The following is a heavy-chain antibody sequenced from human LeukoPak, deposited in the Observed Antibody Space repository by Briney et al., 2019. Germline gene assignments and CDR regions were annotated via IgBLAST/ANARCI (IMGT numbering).Heavy chain of an antibody. CDR2: ISSSSSYI. CDR3: ARESRDSSWPFDY. V-gene: IGHV3-21*01. CDR1: GFTFSSYS. Sequence: PGGSLRLACAASGFTFSSYSMNWVRQAPGKGLEWVSSISSSSSYIYYADSVKGRFTISRDNAKNSLYLQMNSLRAEDTAVYYCARESRDSSWPFDYWGQGTLVTASS. D-gene: IGHD6-13*01. J-gene: IGHJ4*02.